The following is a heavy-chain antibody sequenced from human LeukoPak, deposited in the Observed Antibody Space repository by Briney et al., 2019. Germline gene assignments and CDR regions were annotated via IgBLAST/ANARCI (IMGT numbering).Heavy chain of an antibody. CDR1: GGTFSSYA. Sequence: SVKVSCKASGGTFSSYAISWVRQAPGQGLEWMGGIIPIFGTANHAQKFQGRVTITTDKSTSTAYMELSSLRSEDTAVYYCASPVVVPAAMFDYYYYGMDVWGQGTTVTVSS. V-gene: IGHV1-69*05. J-gene: IGHJ6*02. CDR3: ASPVVVPAAMFDYYYYGMDV. CDR2: IIPIFGTA. D-gene: IGHD2-2*01.